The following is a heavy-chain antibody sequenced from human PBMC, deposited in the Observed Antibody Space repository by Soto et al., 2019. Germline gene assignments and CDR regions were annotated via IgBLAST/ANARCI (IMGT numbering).Heavy chain of an antibody. Sequence: GGSLRLSCAASGFTFSSYWMGWVRQAPGKGLEWVANIKQDGSEKYYVDSVKGRFTFSRDNAKNSLYLQMNSLRAEDTAVYYCARRLQLWPNYYHSGMDVWGQGPTVTVYS. CDR3: ARRLQLWPNYYHSGMDV. CDR2: IKQDGSEK. D-gene: IGHD5-18*01. V-gene: IGHV3-7*01. J-gene: IGHJ6*02. CDR1: GFTFSSYW.